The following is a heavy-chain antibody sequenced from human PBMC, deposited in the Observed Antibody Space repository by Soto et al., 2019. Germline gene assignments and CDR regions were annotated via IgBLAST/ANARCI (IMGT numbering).Heavy chain of an antibody. Sequence: PGGSLRLSCAASGFIFSSYAMSWVRQAPGKGLEWVSAISGSGGSTYYADSVKGRFAISRDNSKNTLYLQMNSLRAEDTAVYYCAKDSGNMVRGMKIAFDTSGQRTLITGS. D-gene: IGHD3-10*01. CDR3: AKDSGNMVRGMKIAFDT. J-gene: IGHJ3*02. CDR2: ISGSGGST. CDR1: GFIFSSYA. V-gene: IGHV3-23*01.